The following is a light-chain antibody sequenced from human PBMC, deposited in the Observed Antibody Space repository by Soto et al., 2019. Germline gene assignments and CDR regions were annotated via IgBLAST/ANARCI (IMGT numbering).Light chain of an antibody. Sequence: DIVITHSRLSLPVTPGEPASISCRCSPSLLNSNGYNYLDWYLQKPGQSPQLLIYLGSNRASGVPDRFSGSGSGTDFTLKISRVEAEDVGVYYCMQALQTQTLGQGTKVDIK. CDR2: LGS. J-gene: IGKJ1*01. CDR1: PSLLNSNGYNY. CDR3: MQALQTQT. V-gene: IGKV2-28*01.